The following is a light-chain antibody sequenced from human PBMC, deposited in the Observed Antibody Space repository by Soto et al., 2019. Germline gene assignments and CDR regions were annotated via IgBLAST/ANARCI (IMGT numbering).Light chain of an antibody. J-gene: IGKJ4*01. Sequence: DIQMTQSPSSLSASVGDSVAITCRASQGIANYLAWYQQKPGKGHKLLIYAAATLQSGVPSRFSGTLSGTAGTLTISSLQPEDGSTYDGQKCGGAPFTFGGGTKVDIK. V-gene: IGKV1-27*01. CDR3: QKCGGAPFT. CDR2: AAA. CDR1: QGIANY.